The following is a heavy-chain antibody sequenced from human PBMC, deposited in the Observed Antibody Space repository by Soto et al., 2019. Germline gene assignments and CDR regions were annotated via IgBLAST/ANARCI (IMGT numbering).Heavy chain of an antibody. CDR1: GGSISSSSYY. CDR2: IYYSGST. D-gene: IGHD3-10*01. CDR3: ARHVVLWFGELYFDY. V-gene: IGHV4-39*01. J-gene: IGHJ4*02. Sequence: TLSLTCTVSGGSISSSSYYWGWIRQPPGKGLEWIGSIYYSGSTYYNPSLKSRVTISVDTSKNQFSLKLSSVTAADTAVYYCARHVVLWFGELYFDYWGQGTLVTVSS.